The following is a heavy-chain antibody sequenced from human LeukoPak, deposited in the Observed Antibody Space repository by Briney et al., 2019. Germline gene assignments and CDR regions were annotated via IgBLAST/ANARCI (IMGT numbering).Heavy chain of an antibody. CDR1: GSNFTNYW. D-gene: IGHD6-19*01. V-gene: IGHV5-51*01. J-gene: IGHJ4*02. CDR3: ARRNSGWFN. Sequence: GESLKTSGKGPGSNFTNYWIGWVRPMPGKGLEWMGIIYPGDSDTSYSPTFQGQVTISADKSISTAYLQWSSLKASDSAIYYCARRNSGWFNWGQGTLVTVSS. CDR2: IYPGDSDT.